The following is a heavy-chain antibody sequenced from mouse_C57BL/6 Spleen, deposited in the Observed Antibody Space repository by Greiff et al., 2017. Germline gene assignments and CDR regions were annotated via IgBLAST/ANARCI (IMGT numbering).Heavy chain of an antibody. D-gene: IGHD2-4*01. Sequence: EVKLQESGEGLVKPGGSLKLSCAASGFTFSSYAMSWVRQTPEKRLEWVAYISSGGDYIYYADTVKGRFTISRDNARNTLYLQMSSLKSEDTAMYYCTVYDYDGAWFAYWGQGTLVTVSA. CDR3: TVYDYDGAWFAY. V-gene: IGHV5-9-1*02. J-gene: IGHJ3*01. CDR2: ISSGGDYI. CDR1: GFTFSSYA.